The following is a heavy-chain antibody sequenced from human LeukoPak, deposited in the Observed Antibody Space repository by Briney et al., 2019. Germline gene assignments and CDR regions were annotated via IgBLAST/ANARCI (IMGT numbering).Heavy chain of an antibody. V-gene: IGHV4-30-2*01. CDR1: GGSISSGGYY. Sequence: TLSLTCTVSGGSISSGGYYWSWIQQPPGKGLEWIGYIYHSGSTYCNPSLKSRVTISVDRSKNQFSLKLSSVTAADTAVYYCARDLTPRHPTIEDIVVVPAAIGWFDPWGQGTLVTVSS. CDR3: ARDLTPRHPTIEDIVVVPAAIGWFDP. J-gene: IGHJ5*02. D-gene: IGHD2-2*01. CDR2: IYHSGST.